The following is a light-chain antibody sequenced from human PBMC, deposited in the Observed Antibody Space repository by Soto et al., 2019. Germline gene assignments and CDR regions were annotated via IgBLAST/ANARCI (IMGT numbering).Light chain of an antibody. CDR2: GST. V-gene: IGLV1-40*01. CDR1: SSNIGAGYD. J-gene: IGLJ1*01. CDR3: FSFTTTSTHV. Sequence: QSVLTQPPSVSGAPGQRVTISCTGSSSNIGAGYDVHWYQQLPRTAPKLLIYGSTNRPSGVSNRFSGSKSGNTAYLTISELQVEDEAEYFCFSFTTTSTHVFGTGTKVTV.